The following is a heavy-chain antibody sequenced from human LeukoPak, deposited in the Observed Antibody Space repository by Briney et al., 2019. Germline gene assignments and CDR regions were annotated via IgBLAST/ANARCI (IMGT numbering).Heavy chain of an antibody. CDR2: IYYSGST. Sequence: PSETLSLTCTVSGGSISSYYWSWIRQPPGKGLEWIGYIYYSGSTNYNPSLKSRVTISVDTSKNQFSLKLSSVTAADTAVDYDASDSPGAVAGGGPGWFDPWGQGTLVTVSS. CDR1: GGSISSYY. V-gene: IGHV4-59*01. CDR3: ASDSPGAVAGGGPGWFDP. J-gene: IGHJ5*02. D-gene: IGHD6-19*01.